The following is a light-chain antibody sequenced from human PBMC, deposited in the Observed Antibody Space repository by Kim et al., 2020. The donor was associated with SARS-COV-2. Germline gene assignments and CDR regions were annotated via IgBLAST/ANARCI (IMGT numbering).Light chain of an antibody. CDR3: QKYNSSPWT. Sequence: ASVGDRVTITCRASQDIANYLAWYQQKPGKVPNRLIYAASTLQSGVPSRFSGSGSGTQFTLTIGSLQTEDVATYYCQKYNSSPWTFGPGTKLDIK. CDR2: AAS. V-gene: IGKV1-27*01. CDR1: QDIANY. J-gene: IGKJ1*01.